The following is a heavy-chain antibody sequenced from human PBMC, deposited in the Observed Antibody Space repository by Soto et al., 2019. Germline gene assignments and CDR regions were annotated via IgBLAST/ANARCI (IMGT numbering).Heavy chain of an antibody. CDR1: GYTFTSYY. D-gene: IGHD6-19*01. CDR2: INPSGGST. CDR3: ARDYAPVAGTHYYGMDV. V-gene: IGHV1-46*04. J-gene: IGHJ6*02. Sequence: QVQLVQSGAEVKKPGASVKVSCKASGYTFTSYYMHWVRQAPGQGLEWMGIINPSGGSTSYAQKLQGRVTLTRXTSXSXAYMERSSLRSEDTAVYYCARDYAPVAGTHYYGMDVWGQGTTVTVSS.